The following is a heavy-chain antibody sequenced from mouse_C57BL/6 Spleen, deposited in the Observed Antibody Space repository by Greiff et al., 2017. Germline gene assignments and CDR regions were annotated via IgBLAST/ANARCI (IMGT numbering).Heavy chain of an antibody. J-gene: IGHJ2*01. CDR3: ARSASNSPFDY. Sequence: QVQLQQPGAELVMPGASVKLSCKASGYTFTSYWMHWVKQRPGQGLEWIGEIDPSDSYTNYNQKFKGKSTLTVDKSSSTAYMQLSSLTSEDSAVYYCARSASNSPFDYWGQGTTLTVSS. CDR1: GYTFTSYW. CDR2: IDPSDSYT. D-gene: IGHD2-5*01. V-gene: IGHV1-69*01.